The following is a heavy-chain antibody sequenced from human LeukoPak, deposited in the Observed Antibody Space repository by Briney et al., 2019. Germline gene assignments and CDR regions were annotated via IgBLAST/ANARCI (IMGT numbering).Heavy chain of an antibody. CDR1: GFTFSSY. D-gene: IGHD3-9*01. CDR2: ISSTSSYI. Sequence: GGSPRLSCAASGFTFSSYMNWVRQAPGKGLEWVSSISSTSSYIYYADSVKGRFTISRDNAKSSLYLQMNSLRADDTAVYYCARGQSRYFDWYLGFFDYWGQGTLVTVSS. V-gene: IGHV3-21*01. J-gene: IGHJ4*02. CDR3: ARGQSRYFDWYLGFFDY.